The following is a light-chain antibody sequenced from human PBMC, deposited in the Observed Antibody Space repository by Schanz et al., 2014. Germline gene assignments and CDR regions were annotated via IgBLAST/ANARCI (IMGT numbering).Light chain of an antibody. CDR2: EGS. V-gene: IGLV2-23*01. Sequence: QSALIQPPSVSGSPGQSVTISCTGTSSDVGSYNLVSWYQQHPGKAPKLMIYEGSKRPSGVSNRISGSKSGNTASLTISGVQAEDEADYYCCSYAGSSTWVFGGGTKVTVL. CDR3: CSYAGSSTWV. CDR1: SSDVGSYNL. J-gene: IGLJ3*02.